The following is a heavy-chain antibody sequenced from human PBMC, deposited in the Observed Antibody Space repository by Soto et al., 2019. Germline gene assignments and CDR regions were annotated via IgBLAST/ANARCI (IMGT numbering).Heavy chain of an antibody. CDR2: ISGFNGYT. J-gene: IGHJ4*02. CDR1: GYTFSRYG. CDR3: ARASAYSTPWSFDN. Sequence: QVQLVQSGAEVKKPGASVRVSCKASGYTFSRYGISWVRQAPGQGLEWMGWISGFNGYTKESEKLQGRVTLTTDTAANTAHIELRGLRSDDTAVYYCARASAYSTPWSFDNWGQGTLVTVSS. V-gene: IGHV1-18*01. D-gene: IGHD6-13*01.